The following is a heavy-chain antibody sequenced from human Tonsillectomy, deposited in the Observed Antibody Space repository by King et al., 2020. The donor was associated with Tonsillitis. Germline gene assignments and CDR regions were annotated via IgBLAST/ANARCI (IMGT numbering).Heavy chain of an antibody. V-gene: IGHV3-9*01. CDR2: ISWNSGSL. D-gene: IGHD6-19*01. CDR3: AKDYRSSGWEYAFDV. CDR1: RFTFDDYT. Sequence: VQLVESGGGLVQPGRSMRLSCAASRFTFDDYTMHWVRQAPGKGLEWVSGISWNSGSLASADSVKGRFTISRDNAKNSLYLQMNSLRAEDTALDYCAKDYRSSGWEYAFDVWGPGTMVIVSS. J-gene: IGHJ3*01.